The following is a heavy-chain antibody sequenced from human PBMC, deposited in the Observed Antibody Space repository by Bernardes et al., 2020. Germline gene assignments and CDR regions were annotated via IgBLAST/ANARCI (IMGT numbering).Heavy chain of an antibody. D-gene: IGHD2-2*01. CDR2: IYYSGST. CDR1: GGSISSSSYY. Sequence: SETLSLTCTVSGGSISSSSYYWGWIRQPPGKGLEWIGSIYYSGSTYYNPSLKSRVTISVDTSKNQFSLKLSSVTAADTAVYYCAVDCSSTSCSMGWGQGTLVTVSS. J-gene: IGHJ4*02. V-gene: IGHV4-39*01. CDR3: AVDCSSTSCSMG.